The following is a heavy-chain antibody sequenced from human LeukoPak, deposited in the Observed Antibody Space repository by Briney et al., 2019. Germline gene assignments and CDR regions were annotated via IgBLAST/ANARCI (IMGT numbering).Heavy chain of an antibody. J-gene: IGHJ6*03. CDR3: VRGASLAYYMDV. CDR1: GFTFNSYW. Sequence: GGSLRLSCAASGFTFNSYWIHWVRQAPGKGLVWVSRINTDGSRTNYADSVKGRFAISRDDAKNTVHLQMYSLGAEDSAVYYCVRGASLAYYMDVWGKGTTVTVSS. CDR2: INTDGSRT. V-gene: IGHV3-74*01. D-gene: IGHD3-16*02.